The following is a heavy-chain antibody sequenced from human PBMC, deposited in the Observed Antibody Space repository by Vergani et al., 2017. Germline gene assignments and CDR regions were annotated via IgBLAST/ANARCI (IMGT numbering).Heavy chain of an antibody. J-gene: IGHJ3*02. Sequence: QVQLQQWGAGLLKPSETLSLTCAVYGGSFSGYYWSWIRQPPGKGLEWIGEINHSGSTNYNPSLKSRVTISVDTSKNQFSLKLSSVTAADTAVYYCARQXYDYVWGSYRPTVAFDIWGQGTMVTVSS. CDR2: INHSGST. D-gene: IGHD3-16*02. CDR1: GGSFSGYY. V-gene: IGHV4-34*01. CDR3: ARQXYDYVWGSYRPTVAFDI.